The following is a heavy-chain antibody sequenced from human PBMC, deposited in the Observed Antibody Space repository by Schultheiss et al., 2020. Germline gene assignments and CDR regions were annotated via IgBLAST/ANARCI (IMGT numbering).Heavy chain of an antibody. Sequence: GESLKISCGASGFTFSSYAMSWVRQAPGKGLEWVSGISGSGRNTYYADSVKGRFTVSRDNAKNTLYLQMNSLRAEDTAVYYCVRDGYNWVHFDHWGRGTLVNGYS. CDR1: GFTFSSYA. D-gene: IGHD5-24*01. V-gene: IGHV3-23*01. CDR3: VRDGYNWVHFDH. J-gene: IGHJ4*02. CDR2: ISGSGRNT.